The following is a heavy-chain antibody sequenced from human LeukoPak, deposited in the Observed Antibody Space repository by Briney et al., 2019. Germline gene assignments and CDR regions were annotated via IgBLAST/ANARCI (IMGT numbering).Heavy chain of an antibody. Sequence: GASVKVSCKASGYTFTGYYMHWVRQAPGQGLEWMGWINPNSGGTNYAQKFQGRVTMTRDTSISTAYMELSRLRSDDTAVYYCARDRSAEYYDILTGYMDYWGQGTLVTVSS. CDR1: GYTFTGYY. D-gene: IGHD3-9*01. V-gene: IGHV1-2*02. J-gene: IGHJ4*02. CDR2: INPNSGGT. CDR3: ARDRSAEYYDILTGYMDY.